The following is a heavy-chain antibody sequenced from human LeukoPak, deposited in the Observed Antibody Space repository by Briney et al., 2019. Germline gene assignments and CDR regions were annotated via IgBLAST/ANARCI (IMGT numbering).Heavy chain of an antibody. CDR3: AREYQLLGDYYYYYMDV. V-gene: IGHV1-18*01. CDR2: ISAYNGNT. J-gene: IGHJ6*03. D-gene: IGHD2-2*01. Sequence: ASVKVSCKASGYTFTSYGISWVRQAPGQGLEWMGWISAYNGNTNYAQKLQGRVTITTDTSTSTAYMELRSLRSDDTAVYYCAREYQLLGDYYYYYMDVWGKGTTVTVSS. CDR1: GYTFTSYG.